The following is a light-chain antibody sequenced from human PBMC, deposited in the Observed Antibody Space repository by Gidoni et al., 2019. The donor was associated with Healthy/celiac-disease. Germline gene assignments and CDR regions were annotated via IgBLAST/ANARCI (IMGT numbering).Light chain of an antibody. CDR1: QSVSSN. V-gene: IGKV3-15*01. CDR2: GAS. Sequence: ATLSCRASQSVSSNLAWYQQKPGQAPRLLIYGASTRATGIPARFSGSGSGTAFTLTISSLQSEDFAVYYCQQYNNWPYTFGQGTKLEIK. J-gene: IGKJ2*01. CDR3: QQYNNWPYT.